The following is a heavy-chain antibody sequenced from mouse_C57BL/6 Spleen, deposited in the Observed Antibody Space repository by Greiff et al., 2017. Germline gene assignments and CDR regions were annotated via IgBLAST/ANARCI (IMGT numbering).Heavy chain of an antibody. V-gene: IGHV3-6*01. D-gene: IGHD2-4*01. Sequence: ESGPGLVKPSQSLSLTCSVTGYSITSGYYWNWIRQFPGNKLEWMGYISYDGSNNYNPSLKNRISITRDTSKNQFFLKLNSVTTEDTATYYCARAPFYYDYPWFAYWGQGTLVTVSA. CDR2: ISYDGSN. CDR1: GYSITSGYY. CDR3: ARAPFYYDYPWFAY. J-gene: IGHJ3*01.